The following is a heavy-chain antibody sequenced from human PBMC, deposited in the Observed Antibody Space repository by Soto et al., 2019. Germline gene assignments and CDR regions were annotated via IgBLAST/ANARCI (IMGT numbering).Heavy chain of an antibody. J-gene: IGHJ4*02. Sequence: QVQLVQSGADVKKPGSSVKVSCKASGGTFSSYAISWVRQAPGQGLEWMGGIIPIFGTANYAQKFQGRVTITADESTSTAYMELSSLRSEDTAVYYCARGGYYGSGSYFDPEFDYLGQGTLVTVSS. CDR2: IIPIFGTA. D-gene: IGHD3-10*01. CDR3: ARGGYYGSGSYFDPEFDY. CDR1: GGTFSSYA. V-gene: IGHV1-69*01.